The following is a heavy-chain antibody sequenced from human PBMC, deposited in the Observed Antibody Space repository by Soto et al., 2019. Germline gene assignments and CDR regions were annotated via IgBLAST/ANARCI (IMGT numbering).Heavy chain of an antibody. CDR1: GGSISSGGYY. CDR2: IHYSGST. Sequence: PSETLSLTCTVSGGSISSGGYYWSWMGQQPGQGLKWLGYIHYSGSTYYNPSLKSRVTISVDTSKTRFSLRLSSVTAADTAVYYCARWHYYDSSKHAFDIWGQGTMVTVSS. J-gene: IGHJ3*02. D-gene: IGHD3-22*01. V-gene: IGHV4-31*03. CDR3: ARWHYYDSSKHAFDI.